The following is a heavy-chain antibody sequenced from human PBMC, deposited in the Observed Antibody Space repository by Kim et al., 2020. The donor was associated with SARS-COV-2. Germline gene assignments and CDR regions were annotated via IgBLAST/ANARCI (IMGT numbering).Heavy chain of an antibody. CDR3: ARSRGRPGTTYNY. D-gene: IGHD1-1*01. J-gene: IGHJ4*02. V-gene: IGHV4-34*01. Sequence: YNPPLKSRVTRSVDTSKNQFSLKLSSVTAADTAVYYCARSRGRPGTTYNYWGQGTLVTVSS.